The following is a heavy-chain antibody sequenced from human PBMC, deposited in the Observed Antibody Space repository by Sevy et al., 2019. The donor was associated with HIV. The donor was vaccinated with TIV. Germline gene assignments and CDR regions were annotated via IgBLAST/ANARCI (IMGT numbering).Heavy chain of an antibody. CDR3: ASRSGDYYLGAFDI. CDR2: MNPNSGNT. D-gene: IGHD4-17*01. Sequence: ASVKVSCKASGYTFTSYDINWVRQATGQGLEWMGWMNPNSGNTGYAQKFQGRVTMTRNTSISTAYMELSSLRSEDTAVYDCASRSGDYYLGAFDIWGQGTMVTVSS. J-gene: IGHJ3*02. V-gene: IGHV1-8*01. CDR1: GYTFTSYD.